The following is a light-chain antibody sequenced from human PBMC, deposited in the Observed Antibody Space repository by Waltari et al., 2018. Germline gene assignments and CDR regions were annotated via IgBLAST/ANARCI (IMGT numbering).Light chain of an antibody. CDR2: DVT. J-gene: IGLJ1*01. Sequence: QSALTQPRSVSGSPGQSITIACAGTSSDVGGYAYVSWYQQYPGKAPKLIIYDVTTRPSGVPDRFSGSNSANTASLTISGLQAEDEADYYCCSYAGSYIYVFGSGTKVTVL. V-gene: IGLV2-11*01. CDR1: SSDVGGYAY. CDR3: CSYAGSYIYV.